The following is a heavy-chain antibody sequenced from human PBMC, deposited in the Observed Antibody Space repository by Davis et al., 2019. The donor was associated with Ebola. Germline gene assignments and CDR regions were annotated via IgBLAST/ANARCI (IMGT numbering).Heavy chain of an antibody. CDR1: GVSIIDHY. Sequence: PGGSLRLSCTVSGVSIIDHYWSCIRQSPGKGLEWIGYIDYRGRSTYRPPLRSRITISLDTSKNQFSLKLSSVTAADTAVYYCARESILYMSISTRGGVRTDYYYGMDVWGQGTTVTVSS. D-gene: IGHD3-3*02. J-gene: IGHJ6*02. V-gene: IGHV4-59*11. CDR2: IDYRGRS. CDR3: ARESILYMSISTRGGVRTDYYYGMDV.